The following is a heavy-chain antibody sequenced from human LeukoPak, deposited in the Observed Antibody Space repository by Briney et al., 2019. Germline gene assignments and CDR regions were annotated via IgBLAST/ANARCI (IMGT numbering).Heavy chain of an antibody. V-gene: IGHV4-59*08. CDR3: ARHGQRSRWAVAGTAPFGY. Sequence: SETLSLTCTVSGGSISSYYWSWIRQPPGKGLEWIGYIYYSGSTNYNPSLKSRDTISVDTSKNQFSLKLSSVTAADTAVYYCARHGQRSRWAVAGTAPFGYWGQGTLVTVSS. CDR1: GGSISSYY. CDR2: IYYSGST. D-gene: IGHD6-13*01. J-gene: IGHJ4*02.